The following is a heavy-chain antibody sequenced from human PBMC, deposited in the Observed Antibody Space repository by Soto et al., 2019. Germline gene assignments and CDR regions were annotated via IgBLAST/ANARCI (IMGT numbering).Heavy chain of an antibody. D-gene: IGHD1-26*01. V-gene: IGHV4-4*07. CDR1: GGPMSCYF. J-gene: IGHJ3*02. CDR3: ATATIPLAFDI. CDR2: IYTSGTT. Sequence: SETLALTCNVSGGPMSCYFWSWFRLSAGKGLEWIGRIYTSGTTNYNPSLKCRVTMSVGTSWTRFSLTLTSVTAANSALYYRATATIPLAFDIWGSWTMVTVSS.